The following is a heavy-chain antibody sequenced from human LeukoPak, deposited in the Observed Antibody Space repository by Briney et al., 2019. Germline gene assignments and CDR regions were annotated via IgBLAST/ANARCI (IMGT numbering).Heavy chain of an antibody. CDR2: ISYGGSNK. CDR1: GFTFSSYA. V-gene: IGHV3-30*04. D-gene: IGHD1-26*01. CDR3: ARARSSSGSYDWFDP. J-gene: IGHJ5*02. Sequence: GGSLRLSCAASGFTFSSYAMHWVRQAPGKGLEWVAVISYGGSNKYYADSVKGRFTISRDNSKNTLYLQMNSLRAEDTAVYYCARARSSSGSYDWFDPWGQGTLVTVSS.